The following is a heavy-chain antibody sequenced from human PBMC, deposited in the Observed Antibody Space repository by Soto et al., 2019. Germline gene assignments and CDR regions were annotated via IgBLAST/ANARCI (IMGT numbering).Heavy chain of an antibody. J-gene: IGHJ5*02. CDR2: INHSGST. CDR3: AVKDYSSSSRWFDP. CDR1: GGSFSGYY. Sequence: PSETLSLTCAVYGGSFSGYYWSWIRQPPGKGLEWIGEINHSGSTNYNPSLKSRVTISVDTSKNRFSLKLTSVTAADTAVYYCAVKDYSSSSRWFDPWGQGTLVTVSS. V-gene: IGHV4-34*01. D-gene: IGHD6-6*01.